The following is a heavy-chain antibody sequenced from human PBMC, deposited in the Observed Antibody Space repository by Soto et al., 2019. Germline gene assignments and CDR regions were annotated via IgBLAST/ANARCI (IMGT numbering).Heavy chain of an antibody. V-gene: IGHV1-2*02. D-gene: IGHD3-10*01. J-gene: IGHJ6*02. Sequence: ASVEVSCKXSGYTFTGYYMHWVRQAPGQELEWMGWINPNSGGTNYAQKFQGRVTMTRDTSISTAYMELSRLRSDDTAVYYCARDLWFGELFGYYYGMDAWGQGTTVTVSS. CDR2: INPNSGGT. CDR1: GYTFTGYY. CDR3: ARDLWFGELFGYYYGMDA.